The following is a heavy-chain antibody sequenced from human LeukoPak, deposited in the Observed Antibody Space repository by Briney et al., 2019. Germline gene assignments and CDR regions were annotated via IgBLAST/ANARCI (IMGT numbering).Heavy chain of an antibody. CDR2: ISNSGGST. CDR1: GFTFSSYW. V-gene: IGHV3-23*01. CDR3: AKDSSGWYRHYYFDD. J-gene: IGHJ4*02. D-gene: IGHD6-19*01. Sequence: PGGSLRLSCAASGFTFSSYWMHWVRQAPGRGLEWVSGISNSGGSTYYADSVKGRFTISRDNSKNTLYLQMNSLRADDTAVYYCAKDSSGWYRHYYFDDWGQGTLVTVSS.